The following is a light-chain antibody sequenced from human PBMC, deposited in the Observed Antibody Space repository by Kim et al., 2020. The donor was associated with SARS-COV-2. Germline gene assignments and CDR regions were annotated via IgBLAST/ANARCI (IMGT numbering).Light chain of an antibody. J-gene: IGLJ1*01. V-gene: IGLV2-11*03. CDR3: CSYAGSFTFFV. CDR1: SSDVGVYNY. Sequence: QSVTISCTGTSSDVGVYNYVSWYQQHPGKAPKLMIYDVSKRPSGVPDHFSGSKSGNTASLTISGLQAEDEADYYCCSYAGSFTFFVFGTGTKVTVL. CDR2: DVS.